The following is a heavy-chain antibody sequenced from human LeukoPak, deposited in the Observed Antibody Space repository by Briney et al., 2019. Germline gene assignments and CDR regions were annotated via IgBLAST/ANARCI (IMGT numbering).Heavy chain of an antibody. Sequence: GGSLRLSCEASGFTFDDYAMHWVRQAPGKGLEWVSGISWNSGTLGHADSVKGRFTISRDNSKNSLYLQMNSLRTEDTALYYCAKGNAYSDYYMDVWGKGTTVTVSS. CDR3: AKGNAYSDYYMDV. J-gene: IGHJ6*03. CDR1: GFTFDDYA. V-gene: IGHV3-9*01. D-gene: IGHD1-1*01. CDR2: ISWNSGTL.